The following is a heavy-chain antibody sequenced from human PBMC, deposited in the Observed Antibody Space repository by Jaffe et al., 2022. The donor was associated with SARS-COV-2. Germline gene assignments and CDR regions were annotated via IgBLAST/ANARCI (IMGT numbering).Heavy chain of an antibody. V-gene: IGHV4-39*01. J-gene: IGHJ4*02. D-gene: IGHD1-26*01. CDR2: IYYSGST. CDR1: GGSISSNNYY. Sequence: QLQLQESGPGLVKPSETLSLTCSVSGGSISSNNYYWGWIRQPPGKGLEWIGSIYYSGSTYYNPSLKSRVTISVDTSKNQFSLKLSSVTAADTAVYYCAREGWVPFPKDFDRWGQGTLVTVSS. CDR3: AREGWVPFPKDFDR.